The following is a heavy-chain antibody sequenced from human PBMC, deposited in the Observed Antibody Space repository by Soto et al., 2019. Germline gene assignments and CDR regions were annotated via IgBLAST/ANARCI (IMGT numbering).Heavy chain of an antibody. CDR3: ARVPDR. CDR2: IYYTGST. CDR1: GGFISNYY. J-gene: IGHJ5*02. Sequence: SETLSLTCTVSGGFISNYYWSWIRQPPGKGLEWIGYIYYTGSTNYNPSLKSRVSISVDRSKNQFSLKLSSVTAADTAVYYCARVPDRWGQGTLVTVSS. D-gene: IGHD2-2*01. V-gene: IGHV4-59*12.